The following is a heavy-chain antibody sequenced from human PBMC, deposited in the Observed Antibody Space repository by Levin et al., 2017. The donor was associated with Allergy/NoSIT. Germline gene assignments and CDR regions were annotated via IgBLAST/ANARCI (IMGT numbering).Heavy chain of an antibody. J-gene: IGHJ3*01. CDR3: ARGHYGN. CDR2: ISNSGNT. Sequence: SETLSLTCTVSGGSVSDFWWRWIRQPPGKGLDHIGYISNSGNTNYNPSVRSRVTISTDTSKNQVSLELYSVTASDTAVYFCARGHYGNWGQGTMVTVSS. CDR1: GGSVSDFW. V-gene: IGHV4-59*02. D-gene: IGHD3-10*01.